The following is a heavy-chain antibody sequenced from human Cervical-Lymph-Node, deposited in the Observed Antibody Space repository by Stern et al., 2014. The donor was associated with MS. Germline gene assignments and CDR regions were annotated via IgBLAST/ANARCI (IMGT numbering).Heavy chain of an antibody. CDR3: ARGYTRPMDP. V-gene: IGHV3-49*04. CDR1: GFTFGDYA. J-gene: IGHJ5*02. CDR2: VRSKATDEPP. D-gene: IGHD3-16*02. Sequence: EVQLVESGGGLVQPGRSLRLSCTASGFTFGDYAMNWVRQAPGKGLEWVGVVRSKATDEPPEYAASVKGRFTVSRDDSKSIAYLQMNSLKTEDTAVYYCARGYTRPMDPWGQGTLVTVST.